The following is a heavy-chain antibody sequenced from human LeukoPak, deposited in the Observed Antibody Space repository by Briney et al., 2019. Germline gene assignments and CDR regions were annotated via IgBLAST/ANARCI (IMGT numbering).Heavy chain of an antibody. D-gene: IGHD2-2*01. CDR2: IYTSGST. CDR3: ARDATNIVVVTSASLDNWFDP. V-gene: IGHV4-4*07. J-gene: IGHJ5*02. Sequence: PSETLSLTCTVSGGSISSYYWSWNRQPAGHGLEWNGRIYTSGSTNCNTSIKNTVTTSVDTSRNKFTITLSAVTATHTAVYYSARDATNIVVVTSASLDNWFDPWGQGTLVTVSS. CDR1: GGSISSYY.